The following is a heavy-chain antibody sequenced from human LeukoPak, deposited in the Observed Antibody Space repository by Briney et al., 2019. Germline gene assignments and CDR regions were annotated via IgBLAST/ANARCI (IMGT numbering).Heavy chain of an antibody. J-gene: IGHJ4*02. CDR3: ARDPAVALYFDY. Sequence: PSETLSLTCTVSGGSISSSSYYWGWIRQPPGKGLEWIGSIYYSGSTYYNPSLKSRVTISVDTSKNQFSLKLSSVTAADTAVYYCARDPAVALYFDYWGQGTLVTVSS. CDR1: GGSISSSSYY. V-gene: IGHV4-39*07. D-gene: IGHD6-19*01. CDR2: IYYSGST.